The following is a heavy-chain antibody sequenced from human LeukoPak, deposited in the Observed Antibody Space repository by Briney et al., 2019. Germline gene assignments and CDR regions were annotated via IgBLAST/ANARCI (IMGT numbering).Heavy chain of an antibody. D-gene: IGHD6-13*01. Sequence: GGSLRLSCVTPGFAFSDSAMSWVRLTAGKGLEWVSLSRADDYSTYYADPVKGRFTISRDNSKNTMYLQMNSLRAEDTAIYYCASRPSNTWAGPLDFWGQGTLVTVSS. CDR1: GFAFSDSA. CDR2: SRADDYST. CDR3: ASRPSNTWAGPLDF. V-gene: IGHV3-23*01. J-gene: IGHJ4*02.